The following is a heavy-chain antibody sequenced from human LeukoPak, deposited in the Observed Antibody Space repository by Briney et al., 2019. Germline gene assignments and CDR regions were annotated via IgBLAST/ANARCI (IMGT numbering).Heavy chain of an antibody. Sequence: GGSLRLSCAASGFTFSSYSMNWVRQAPGKGLEWVSSISSSSSYTYYADSVKGRFTISRDNAKNSLYLQMNSLRAEDTAVYYCAREGYWGQGTLVTVST. CDR2: ISSSSSYT. J-gene: IGHJ4*02. CDR3: AREGY. V-gene: IGHV3-21*01. CDR1: GFTFSSYS.